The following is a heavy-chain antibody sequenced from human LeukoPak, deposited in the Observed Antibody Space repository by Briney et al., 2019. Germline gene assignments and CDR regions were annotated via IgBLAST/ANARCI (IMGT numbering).Heavy chain of an antibody. CDR2: IKQDGSEK. D-gene: IGHD1-1*01. CDR1: GFTFSSYW. J-gene: IGHJ6*03. V-gene: IGHV3-7*03. Sequence: QPGGSLRLSCAASGFTFSSYWMSWVRQAPGKGLEWVANIKQDGSEKYYVDSVKGRFTISRDNAKNSLYLQMNSLRTEDTALYYCAKGNAYSDYYMDVWGKGTTVTVSS. CDR3: AKGNAYSDYYMDV.